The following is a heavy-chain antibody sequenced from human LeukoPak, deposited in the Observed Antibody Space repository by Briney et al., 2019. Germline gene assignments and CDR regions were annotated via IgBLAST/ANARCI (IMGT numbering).Heavy chain of an antibody. CDR1: GYSISSGYY. Sequence: SETLSFTCAVSGYSISSGYYWGWIRQPPGKGLEWIGSIYHSGSAYYNPSLKSRVTISVDTSKNQFSLKLSSVTAADTAVYYCAREFGELSPYFDYWGQGTLVTVSS. CDR3: AREFGELSPYFDY. J-gene: IGHJ4*02. CDR2: IYHSGSA. D-gene: IGHD3-10*01. V-gene: IGHV4-38-2*02.